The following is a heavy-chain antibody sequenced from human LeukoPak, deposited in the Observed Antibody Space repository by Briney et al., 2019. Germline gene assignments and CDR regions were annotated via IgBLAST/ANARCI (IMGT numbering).Heavy chain of an antibody. CDR1: GYTFTGYY. J-gene: IGHJ4*02. V-gene: IGHV1-2*02. CDR2: INPNSGGT. Sequence: ASVKVSCKASGYTFTGYYMHWVRQAPGQGLEWMGWINPNSGGTNYAQKSQGRVTMTRDTSISTAYMELSRLRSDDTAVYYCAVLDIVVVPAAMELNYWGQGTLVTVSS. CDR3: AVLDIVVVPAAMELNY. D-gene: IGHD2-2*01.